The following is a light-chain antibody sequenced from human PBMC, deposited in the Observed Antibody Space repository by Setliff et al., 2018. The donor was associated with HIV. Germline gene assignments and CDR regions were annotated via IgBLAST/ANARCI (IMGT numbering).Light chain of an antibody. CDR2: DVS. CDR3: CSYAGSYPSYV. V-gene: IGLV2-11*01. J-gene: IGLJ1*01. CDR1: SGDVGGYNY. Sequence: ALTQPRSVSGSPGQSVTISCTGTSGDVGGYNYVSWYQQYPGKAPKLMIYDVSERPSGVPDRFSGSKSGNTASLTISGLQAEDDADYYCCSYAGSYPSYVFGTGTKVTVL.